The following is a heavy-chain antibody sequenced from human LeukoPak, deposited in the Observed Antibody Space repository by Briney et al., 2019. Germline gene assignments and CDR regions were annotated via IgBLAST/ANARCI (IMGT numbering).Heavy chain of an antibody. CDR2: IKQDGSEK. CDR1: GFTFSSYW. V-gene: IGHV3-7*01. D-gene: IGHD3-22*01. J-gene: IGHJ4*02. Sequence: PGGSLRLSCAASGFTFSSYWMSWVRQAPGKGLEWVANIKQDGSEKYYVDSVKGRFTISRDNAKNSLYLQMNSLRAEDTAVYYCARASYYYDSSGYPYWGQGTLVTVSS. CDR3: ARASYYYDSSGYPY.